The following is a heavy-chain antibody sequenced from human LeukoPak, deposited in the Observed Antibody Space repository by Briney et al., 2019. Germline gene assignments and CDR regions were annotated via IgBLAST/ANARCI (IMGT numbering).Heavy chain of an antibody. CDR1: GYTFTSYY. Sequence: ASVKVSCKASGYTFTSYYMHWVRQAPGQGLEWMGIINPSGGSTTYAQKFQGRVTMTRDTSTSTVYMELSSLRSEDTVVYDCARAYDSFSGMDVWGQGTTVTVSS. V-gene: IGHV1-46*01. CDR2: INPSGGST. D-gene: IGHD5-12*01. CDR3: ARAYDSFSGMDV. J-gene: IGHJ6*02.